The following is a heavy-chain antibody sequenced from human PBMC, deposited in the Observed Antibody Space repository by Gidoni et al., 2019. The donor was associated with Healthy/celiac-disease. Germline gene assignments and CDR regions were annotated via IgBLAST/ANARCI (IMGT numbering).Heavy chain of an antibody. Sequence: QVQLQESGPGLVKPSETLSITCTVSGYSISSGYYWGWIRQPPGKGLEWIGSIYHSGSTYYNPSLKRRVTISVDTSKNQFSLKLSSVTAADTAVYYCARESVRGLGAFDIWGQGTMVTVSS. V-gene: IGHV4-38-2*02. CDR3: ARESVRGLGAFDI. CDR1: GYSISSGYY. D-gene: IGHD3-10*01. CDR2: IYHSGST. J-gene: IGHJ3*02.